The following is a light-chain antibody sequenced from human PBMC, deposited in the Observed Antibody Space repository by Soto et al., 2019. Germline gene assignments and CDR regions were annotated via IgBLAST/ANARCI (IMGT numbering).Light chain of an antibody. CDR2: RSN. Sequence: QSVLTQPPSASGTPGQRVTIPCSGRSSNIGSDTVNWYQQLPGTAPKLLIHRSNQRPSGVPGRFSGSKSGTSASLAISGLQSEDEADYYCASWDASLNGWVFGGGTNVTVL. J-gene: IGLJ3*02. CDR3: ASWDASLNGWV. V-gene: IGLV1-44*01. CDR1: SSNIGSDT.